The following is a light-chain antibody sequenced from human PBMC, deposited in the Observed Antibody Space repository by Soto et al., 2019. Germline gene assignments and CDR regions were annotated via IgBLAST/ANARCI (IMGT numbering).Light chain of an antibody. CDR2: KAS. CDR1: QSISTW. Sequence: DIQMTQSPSTLSASVGDRVTITCRASQSISTWLAWYQQKPGKAPKVLIYKASSLESGVPSRFTGSGSGTEFTLTISSLQPDYFATYYCQQYNSYSRMYTFGQGTKLEIK. V-gene: IGKV1-5*03. CDR3: QQYNSYSRMYT. J-gene: IGKJ2*01.